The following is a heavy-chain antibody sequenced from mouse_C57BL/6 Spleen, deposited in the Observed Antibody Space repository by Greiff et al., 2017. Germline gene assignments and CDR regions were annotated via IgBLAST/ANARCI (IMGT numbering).Heavy chain of an antibody. V-gene: IGHV1-64*01. CDR1: GYTFTSYW. J-gene: IGHJ4*01. CDR3: ARGVYYGNPMDY. D-gene: IGHD2-1*01. Sequence: QVQLQQPGAELVKPGASVKLSCKASGYTFTSYWMHWVKQRPGQGLEWIGMIHPNSGSTNYNEKFKSKATLTVDKSSSTAYMQLSSLTSEDSAVYYCARGVYYGNPMDYWGQGTSVTVSS. CDR2: IHPNSGST.